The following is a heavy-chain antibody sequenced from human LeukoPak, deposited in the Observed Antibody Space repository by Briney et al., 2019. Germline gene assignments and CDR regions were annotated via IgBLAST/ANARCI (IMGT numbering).Heavy chain of an antibody. CDR2: INPNSGGT. Sequence: GASVKVSCKASGYTFTGYYMHWVRQAPGQGLEWMGWINPNSGGTNHAQKLQGWVTMTRDTSISTAYMELSRLRADDTAVYYCARGYGETADFDYWGQGTLVTVSS. J-gene: IGHJ4*02. CDR1: GYTFTGYY. V-gene: IGHV1-2*04. D-gene: IGHD4-17*01. CDR3: ARGYGETADFDY.